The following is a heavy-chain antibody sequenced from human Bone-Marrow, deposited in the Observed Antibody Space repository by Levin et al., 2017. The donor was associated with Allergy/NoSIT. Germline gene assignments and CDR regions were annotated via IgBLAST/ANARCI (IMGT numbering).Heavy chain of an antibody. CDR1: GGSISPYY. J-gene: IGHJ6*02. Sequence: SQTLSLTCTVSGGSISPYYWSWIRQPPGKGLEWIGFIYYNGNTDYNPSLRGRVSISLDTSKGQLSLNLTFVTAADTARYYCARHFFSQHGRHYYGLDVWGQGTTVTVSS. CDR3: ARHFFSQHGRHYYGLDV. V-gene: IGHV4-59*01. D-gene: IGHD2/OR15-2a*01. CDR2: IYYNGNT.